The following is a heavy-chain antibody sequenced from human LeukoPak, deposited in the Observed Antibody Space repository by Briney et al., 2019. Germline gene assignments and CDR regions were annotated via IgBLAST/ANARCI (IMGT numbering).Heavy chain of an antibody. V-gene: IGHV3-23*01. CDR1: GFTFSSYA. Sequence: GGSLRLSCAASGFTFSSYAMSWVRQAPGKGLEWVSTISSGCENTYYADSVKGRFTISRDNSKNTLYLQMNSLRAEDTAVYYCASFAPYDAFDIWGQGTMVTVSS. CDR2: ISSGCENT. J-gene: IGHJ3*02. CDR3: ASFAPYDAFDI.